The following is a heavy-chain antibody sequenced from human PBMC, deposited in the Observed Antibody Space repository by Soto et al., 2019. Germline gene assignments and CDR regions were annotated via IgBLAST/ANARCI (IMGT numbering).Heavy chain of an antibody. CDR2: IIPILGIA. CDR1: GGTFSSYT. Sequence: ASVKVSCKASGGTFSSYTISWVRQAPGQGLEWMGRIIPILGIANYAQKCQGRVTITADKSTGTAYMELSSLRSEDTAVSYCAREPGGYCTNGVCPENYFDYWGQGTLVTVSS. D-gene: IGHD2-8*01. V-gene: IGHV1-69*04. J-gene: IGHJ4*02. CDR3: AREPGGYCTNGVCPENYFDY.